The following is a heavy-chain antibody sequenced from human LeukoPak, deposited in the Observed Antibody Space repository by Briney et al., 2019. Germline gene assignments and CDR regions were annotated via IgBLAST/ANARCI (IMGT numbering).Heavy chain of an antibody. Sequence: GGSLRLSCAASGFSFSIYRMNRVRQAPGKGPEWIAYIHLSGAPIHYAEPVEGRFSISRDNVNNALYLQMDNLRVEDTGVYYCARDRGYTRTNTDGYPVFDLWGQGTLVTVSS. J-gene: IGHJ4*03. V-gene: IGHV3-48*03. CDR3: ARDRGYTRTNTDGYPVFDL. CDR1: GFSFSIYR. D-gene: IGHD5-24*01. CDR2: IHLSGAPI.